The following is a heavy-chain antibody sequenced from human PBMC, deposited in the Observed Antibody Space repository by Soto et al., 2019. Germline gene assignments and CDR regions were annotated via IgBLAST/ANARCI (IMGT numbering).Heavy chain of an antibody. CDR2: IYYSGST. V-gene: IGHV4-31*03. Sequence: SETLSLTCTVSGGSISSGGYYWSWIRQHPGKGLEWIGYIYYSGSTYYNPSLKSRVTISVDTSKNQFSLKLSSVTAADTAVYYCARGGATHLWSGYYSGYYFDYWGQGTLVTVSS. CDR1: GGSISSGGYY. D-gene: IGHD3-3*02. CDR3: ARGGATHLWSGYYSGYYFDY. J-gene: IGHJ4*02.